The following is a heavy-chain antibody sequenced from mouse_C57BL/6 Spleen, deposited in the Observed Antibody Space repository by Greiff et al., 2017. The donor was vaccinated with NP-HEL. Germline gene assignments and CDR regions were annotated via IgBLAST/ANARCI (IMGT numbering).Heavy chain of an antibody. V-gene: IGHV1-59*01. CDR2: IDPSDSYT. J-gene: IGHJ3*01. Sequence: VQLQQPGAELVRPGTSVKLSCKASGYTFTSYWMHWVKQRPGQGLEWIGVIDPSDSYTNYNQKFKGKATLTVDTSSSTAYMQLSSLTSEDSAVYYCARPYYYGSSYLFAYWGQGTLVTVSA. D-gene: IGHD1-1*01. CDR3: ARPYYYGSSYLFAY. CDR1: GYTFTSYW.